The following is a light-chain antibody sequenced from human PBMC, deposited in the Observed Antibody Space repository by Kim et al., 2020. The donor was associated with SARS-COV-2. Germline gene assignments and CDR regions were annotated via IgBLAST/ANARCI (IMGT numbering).Light chain of an antibody. CDR1: ELGDKY. Sequence: VSPDKTASSTCSGGELGDKYACWYQQKPGQSPVLVIYQDNQRPSGIPERFSGSNSGNTATLTISGTQAMDEADYYCQAWDSSRTVFGGGTKLTVL. J-gene: IGLJ3*02. CDR2: QDN. CDR3: QAWDSSRTV. V-gene: IGLV3-1*01.